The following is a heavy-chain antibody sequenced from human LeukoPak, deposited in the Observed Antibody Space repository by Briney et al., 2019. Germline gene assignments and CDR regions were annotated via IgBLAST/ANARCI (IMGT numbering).Heavy chain of an antibody. J-gene: IGHJ6*03. CDR2: ISGSGGST. D-gene: IGHD6-13*01. V-gene: IGHV3-23*01. CDR1: GFTFSSYA. Sequence: GGSLRLSCAASGFTFSSYAMSWVRQAPGKGLEWVSAISGSGGSTYYADSVKGRFTIFRDNSKNTLFLQMNSLRAEDTAVYYCARDQSIAAAGNYYYYYMDVWGKGTTVTVSS. CDR3: ARDQSIAAAGNYYYYYMDV.